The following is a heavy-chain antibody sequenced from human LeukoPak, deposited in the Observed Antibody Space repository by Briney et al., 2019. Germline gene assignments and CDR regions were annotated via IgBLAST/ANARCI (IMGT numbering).Heavy chain of an antibody. CDR2: INPLSGST. D-gene: IGHD2-21*01. CDR3: GRSVAFREIPRDF. CDR1: GYTFTSYF. Sequence: ASVKVSCKTSGYTFTSYFIHWVRQAPGQGLEWMGIINPLSGSTTYAQNLQGRVTMTSDTSTSTVYVELSGLRSEDTAVYYCGRSVAFREIPRDFWGQGTLVTVSS. V-gene: IGHV1-46*04. J-gene: IGHJ4*02.